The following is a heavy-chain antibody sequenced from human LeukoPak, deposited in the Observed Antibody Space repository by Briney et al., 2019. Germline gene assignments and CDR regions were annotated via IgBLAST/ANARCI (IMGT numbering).Heavy chain of an antibody. V-gene: IGHV3-7*03. CDR1: GFTFSTYW. J-gene: IGHJ4*02. CDR2: IKEDGSEK. Sequence: GGSLRLSCAASGFTFSTYWMDWVRQAPGKGLEWAANIKEDGSEKYYEDSVKGRFTISRDNAKNSLYLQMNSLRAEDTAVYYCARNVGWFRFDYWGQGTLVTVSS. D-gene: IGHD2-15*01. CDR3: ARNVGWFRFDY.